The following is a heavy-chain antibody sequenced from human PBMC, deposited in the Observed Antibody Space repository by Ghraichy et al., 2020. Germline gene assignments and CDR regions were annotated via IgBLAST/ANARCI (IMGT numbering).Heavy chain of an antibody. J-gene: IGHJ4*02. V-gene: IGHV6-1*01. CDR2: TYYRSKWYN. Sequence: SETLPLTCAISGDSVSRNSASWNWIRQSPSRGLEWLGRTYYRSKWYNDYAVSMRSRITINPDTSNNQVSLQLNSVTPEDAAVYYCAHERDGYNSWALDYWGQGTRVTVSS. CDR3: AHERDGYNSWALDY. CDR1: GDSVSRNSAS. D-gene: IGHD5-24*01.